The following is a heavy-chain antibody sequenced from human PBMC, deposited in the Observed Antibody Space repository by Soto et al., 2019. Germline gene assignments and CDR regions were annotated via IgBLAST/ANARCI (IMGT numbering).Heavy chain of an antibody. Sequence: EGVLLESGGGLVQSGGALRLSCAASGFILKNDAMSWVRQAPGNGLEWVSAISGSGNNRYYADFVRGRFTISRDNSKSVVCLQMVSLTAEDSAVYFCASEGGDFWSGYGGRGQGTLVTVSP. J-gene: IGHJ4*02. D-gene: IGHD3-3*01. CDR2: ISGSGNNR. V-gene: IGHV3-23*01. CDR3: ASEGGDFWSGYGG. CDR1: GFILKNDA.